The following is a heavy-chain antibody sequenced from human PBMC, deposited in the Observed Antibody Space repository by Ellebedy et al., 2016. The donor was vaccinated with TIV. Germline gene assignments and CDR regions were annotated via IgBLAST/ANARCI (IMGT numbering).Heavy chain of an antibody. D-gene: IGHD3-16*01. CDR1: GFTFSNYW. V-gene: IGHV3-7*01. CDR3: ARDVGAIVPYYFLY. Sequence: GGSLRLSXAASGFTFSNYWMNWVRQAPGKGLEWVAFIKQDGSEKYYVDSVKGRFTISRDNAKNSLHLQMNSLTAEDTGVYYCARDVGAIVPYYFLYWGQGTLVTVSS. J-gene: IGHJ4*02. CDR2: IKQDGSEK.